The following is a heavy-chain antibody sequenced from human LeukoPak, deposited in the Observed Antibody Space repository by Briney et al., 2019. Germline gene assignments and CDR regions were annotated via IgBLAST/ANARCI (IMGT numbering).Heavy chain of an antibody. CDR1: GYTFTSYG. CDR3: ARGRILWFGELFPFDY. Sequence: ASVKVSCKASGYTFTSYGIGWVRQAPGQGLEWMGWISAYNGNTNYAQKLQGRVTMTTDTSTSTAYMELRSLRSDDTAVYYCARGRILWFGELFPFDYWGQGTLVTVSS. V-gene: IGHV1-18*04. CDR2: ISAYNGNT. D-gene: IGHD3-10*01. J-gene: IGHJ4*02.